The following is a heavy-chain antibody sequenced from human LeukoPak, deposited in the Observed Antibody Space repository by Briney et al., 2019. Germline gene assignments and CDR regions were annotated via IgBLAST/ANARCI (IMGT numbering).Heavy chain of an antibody. Sequence: GGSLRLSCAASGFTFSTYAMSWVRQAPGKGLEWFSTISGSGGSAYSADSVKGRFTISRDNSKNTLYLQMNSLRAEDTALYYCAKDVHGSSWYVAFDMWGQGTMVTVSS. CDR3: AKDVHGSSWYVAFDM. CDR2: ISGSGGSA. V-gene: IGHV3-23*01. CDR1: GFTFSTYA. D-gene: IGHD6-13*01. J-gene: IGHJ3*02.